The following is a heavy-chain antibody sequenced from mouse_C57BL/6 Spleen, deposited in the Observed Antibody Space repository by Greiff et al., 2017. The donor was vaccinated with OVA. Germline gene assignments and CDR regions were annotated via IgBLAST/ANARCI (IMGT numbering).Heavy chain of an antibody. CDR3: ARRRGYPWYFDV. V-gene: IGHV1-15*01. CDR2: IDPETVGT. Sequence: QVQLKESGAELVRPGASVTLSCKASGYTFTDYEMHWVKQTPVHGLEWIGAIDPETVGTAYNQKFKGKAILTADKSSSTAYMELRSLTSEDSAVYYCARRRGYPWYFDVWGTGTTVTVAS. CDR1: GYTFTDYE. D-gene: IGHD2-2*01. J-gene: IGHJ1*03.